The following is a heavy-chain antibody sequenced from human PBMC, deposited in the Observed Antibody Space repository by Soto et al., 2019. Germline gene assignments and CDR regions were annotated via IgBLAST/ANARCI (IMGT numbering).Heavy chain of an antibody. Sequence: SVKVSCKXSGATFSKYGISWVRQAPGQGLEWMGGFIPTFETTNYAQKFQGRVTITADKSTSTVYMELSSLRVADTAVYYCARESHDIEVEPVTVMGPFTWFDPWGQGTLVTVSS. J-gene: IGHJ5*02. V-gene: IGHV1-69*06. D-gene: IGHD2-2*01. CDR3: ARESHDIEVEPVTVMGPFTWFDP. CDR2: FIPTFETT. CDR1: GATFSKYG.